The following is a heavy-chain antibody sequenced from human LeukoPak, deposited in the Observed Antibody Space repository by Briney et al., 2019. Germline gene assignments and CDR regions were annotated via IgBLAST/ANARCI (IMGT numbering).Heavy chain of an antibody. D-gene: IGHD1-26*01. CDR3: ARESVGALDY. Sequence: ASVKVSCKASGYTFTSYYMHWVRQAPGQGLEWMGIINPSGGSTSYAQKFQDRVTMTRDMSTSTVYMELSSLRSEDTAVYYCARESVGALDYWGQGTLVTVSS. CDR1: GYTFTSYY. V-gene: IGHV1-46*01. J-gene: IGHJ4*02. CDR2: INPSGGST.